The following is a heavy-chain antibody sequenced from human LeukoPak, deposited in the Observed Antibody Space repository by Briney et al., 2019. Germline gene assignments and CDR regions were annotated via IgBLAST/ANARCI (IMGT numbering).Heavy chain of an antibody. CDR1: GFTVSSNY. J-gene: IGHJ3*02. V-gene: IGHV3-53*01. CDR3: ARDVLLWRNDAFDI. D-gene: IGHD3-10*01. Sequence: GGSLRLSCAASGFTVSSNYMSWVRQAPGKGLECVSVIYSGGSTYYADSVKGRFTISRDNSKNTLYLQMNSLRAEDTAVYYCARDVLLWRNDAFDIWGQGTMVTVSS. CDR2: IYSGGST.